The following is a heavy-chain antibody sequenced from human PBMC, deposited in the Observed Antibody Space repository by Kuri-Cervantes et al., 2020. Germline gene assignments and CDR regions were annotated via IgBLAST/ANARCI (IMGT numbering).Heavy chain of an antibody. J-gene: IGHJ4*02. D-gene: IGHD3-9*01. CDR2: IYYSGST. CDR1: GGSISSSSYY. V-gene: IGHV4-39*01. CDR3: ASYYYDTLTGFVPFYYFDY. Sequence: GSLRLSCTVSGGSISSSSYYWGWIRQPPGKGLEWIGSIYYSGSTYYNPSLKSRVTISVDTSKNQFSLKLSSVTAADTAVYYCASYYYDTLTGFVPFYYFDYWGQGTLVTVSS.